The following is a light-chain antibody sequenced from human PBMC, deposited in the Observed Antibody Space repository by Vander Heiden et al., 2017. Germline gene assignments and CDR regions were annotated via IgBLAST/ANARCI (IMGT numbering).Light chain of an antibody. CDR2: GAS. CDR3: QQYNNWPRT. J-gene: IGKJ4*01. CDR1: QRVSSN. Sequence: VMTQPPPTLSVAPGASATLSCRASQRVSSNLDWYQQKPGQAPRLLIYGASTRATGIPDRFSGSGSGTEFTLTISRLQSEDFAIYYCQQYNNWPRTFGGGTKVEIK. V-gene: IGKV3-15*01.